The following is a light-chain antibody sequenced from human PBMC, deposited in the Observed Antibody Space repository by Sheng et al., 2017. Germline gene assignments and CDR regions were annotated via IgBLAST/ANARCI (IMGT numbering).Light chain of an antibody. CDR1: QRISNY. J-gene: IGKJ4*01. V-gene: IGKV1-39*01. CDR3: QQTYTTPLT. Sequence: DIQMTQSPSSLSASVGDRVTITCRASQRISNYLTWYQQKLGKAPKFLIYKASTLQGGVPSRFSGSASGTDFTLTISGLQPEDVATYYCQQTYTTPLTFGGGTKVEIK. CDR2: KAS.